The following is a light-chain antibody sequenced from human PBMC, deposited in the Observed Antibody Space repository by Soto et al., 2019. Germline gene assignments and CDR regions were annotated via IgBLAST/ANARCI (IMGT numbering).Light chain of an antibody. Sequence: EIVLTQSPATLSLSPGERATLSCRASQSVSSYLAWYQQKPGQAPRLLIYGASNRATSIPARFNGRGSGTDFTLTITSLEPEDFAVYYCQQRSNWPPYTFGQGTKPEIK. CDR3: QQRSNWPPYT. J-gene: IGKJ2*01. V-gene: IGKV3-11*01. CDR1: QSVSSY. CDR2: GAS.